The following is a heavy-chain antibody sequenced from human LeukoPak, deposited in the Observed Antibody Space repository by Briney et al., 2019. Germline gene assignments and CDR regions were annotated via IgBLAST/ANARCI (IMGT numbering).Heavy chain of an antibody. Sequence: PSETLSLTCTVSGGSISSYYWSWIRQPPGKGLEWIGYIYYSGSTNYNPSLKSRVTISVDTSKNQFPLKLSSVTAADTAVYYCAFSMAHPKYGMDVWGQGTMVTVSS. D-gene: IGHD2/OR15-2a*01. CDR1: GGSISSYY. J-gene: IGHJ6*02. CDR2: IYYSGST. V-gene: IGHV4-59*08. CDR3: AFSMAHPKYGMDV.